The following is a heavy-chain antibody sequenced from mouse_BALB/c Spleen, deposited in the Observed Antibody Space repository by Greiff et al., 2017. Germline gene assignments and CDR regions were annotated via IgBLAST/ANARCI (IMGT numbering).Heavy chain of an antibody. Sequence: EVQRVESGPGLVKPSQSLSLTCTVTGYSITSDYAWNWIRQFPGNKLEWMGYISYSGSTSYNPSLKSRISITRDTSKNQFFLQLNSVTTEDTATYYCARRYYGSSWYFDVWGAGTTVTVSS. CDR1: GYSITSDYA. D-gene: IGHD1-1*01. J-gene: IGHJ1*01. CDR2: ISYSGST. CDR3: ARRYYGSSWYFDV. V-gene: IGHV3-2*02.